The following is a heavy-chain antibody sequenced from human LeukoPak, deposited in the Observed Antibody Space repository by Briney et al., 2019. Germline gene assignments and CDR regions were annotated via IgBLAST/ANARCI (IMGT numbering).Heavy chain of an antibody. CDR1: GYTFTSYG. CDR3: ARTRVTTVTTQYNWFDP. CDR2: ISAYNGNT. D-gene: IGHD4-17*01. J-gene: IGHJ5*02. V-gene: IGHV1-18*01. Sequence: ASVKVSCKASGYTFTSYGISWVRQAPGQGLEWMGWISAYNGNTNYAQKLQGRVTMTTDTSTSTANMELRSLRSDDTAVYYCARTRVTTVTTQYNWFDPWGQGTLVTVSS.